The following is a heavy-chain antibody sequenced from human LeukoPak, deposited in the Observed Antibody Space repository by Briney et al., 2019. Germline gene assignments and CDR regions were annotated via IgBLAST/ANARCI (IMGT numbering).Heavy chain of an antibody. D-gene: IGHD6-19*01. V-gene: IGHV4-59*09. J-gene: IGHJ4*01. CDR3: ASGDSTSGWYNY. Sequence: SXIRQPPXXXLXWIGYIYYSGSTNYNPSLKSRVTISVDTSKNQFSLKLSSVTAADTAVYYCASGDSTSGWYNYWGHGTLVTVSS. CDR2: IYYSGST.